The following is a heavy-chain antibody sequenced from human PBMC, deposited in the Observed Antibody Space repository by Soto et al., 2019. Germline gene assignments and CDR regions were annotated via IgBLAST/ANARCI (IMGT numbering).Heavy chain of an antibody. CDR2: ISAFNGDT. CDR1: GYTFTSYS. CDR3: TREAGWQRMVPYD. D-gene: IGHD6-25*01. Sequence: QVQLVQSGNEVKKPGASVNVSCKAFGYTFTSYSFSWVRQVPGQGLQWLGWISAFNGDTHYAQTLKGRLTVTTDTSTTTIHMELRSLTPADTAVYYCTREAGWQRMVPYDWGQGTLVTVS. J-gene: IGHJ4*02. V-gene: IGHV1-18*04.